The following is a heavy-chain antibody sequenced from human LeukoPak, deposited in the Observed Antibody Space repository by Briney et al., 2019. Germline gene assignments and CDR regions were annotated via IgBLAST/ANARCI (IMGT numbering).Heavy chain of an antibody. CDR3: ARDLDYGDYGNWFDP. V-gene: IGHV1-18*01. CDR1: GYTFTSYG. CDR2: ISAYNGNT. D-gene: IGHD4-17*01. Sequence: ASVKVSCKASGYTFTSYGINWVRQAPGQGLEWMGWISAYNGNTSYAQKFQGRVTMTTDTSTSTAYMELRSLRYDDTAVYYCARDLDYGDYGNWFDPWGQGTLVTVSS. J-gene: IGHJ5*02.